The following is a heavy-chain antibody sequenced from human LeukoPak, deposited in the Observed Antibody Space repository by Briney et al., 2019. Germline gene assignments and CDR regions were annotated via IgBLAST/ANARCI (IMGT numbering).Heavy chain of an antibody. J-gene: IGHJ1*01. D-gene: IGHD3-22*01. CDR2: IWYDGSNK. CDR1: GFTFSNYG. CDR3: ARGDYYDSSGYSQYFQH. V-gene: IGHV3-33*01. Sequence: PGGSLRLSCAASGFTFSNYGMHWVRQAPGKGLEWVAVIWYDGSNKYYADSVKGRFTISRDNSENTLYLQMNSLRAEDTAVYYCARGDYYDSSGYSQYFQHWGQGTLVTVSS.